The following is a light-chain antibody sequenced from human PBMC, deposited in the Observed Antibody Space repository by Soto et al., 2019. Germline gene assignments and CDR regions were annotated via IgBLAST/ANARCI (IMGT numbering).Light chain of an antibody. J-gene: IGKJ2*01. CDR1: QSISSW. CDR2: QAS. Sequence: DIQMTQSPATLSASVGDRVTITCRASQSISSWLAWYQQKPGKAPELLIYQASILEPGVPSRFSGSGSGTEFTLTISSLQPDDFATYYCQQYSRYSAFGQGTKVDIK. CDR3: QQYSRYSA. V-gene: IGKV1-5*03.